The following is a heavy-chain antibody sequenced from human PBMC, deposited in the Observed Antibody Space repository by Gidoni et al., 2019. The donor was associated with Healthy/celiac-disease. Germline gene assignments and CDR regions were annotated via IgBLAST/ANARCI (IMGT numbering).Heavy chain of an antibody. V-gene: IGHV3-30*18. J-gene: IGHJ4*02. CDR2: ISYDGSNK. CDR3: AKEGDYDMGIDY. D-gene: IGHD4-17*01. CDR1: AVPFSSYG. Sequence: QVQLVESGGGVVQPGRSLRLSCAAYAVPFSSYGMHWARQAPGKGLEWVAVISYDGSNKYYADSVKGRFTISRDNSKNTLYLQMNSLRAEDTAVYYCAKEGDYDMGIDYWGQGTLVTVSS.